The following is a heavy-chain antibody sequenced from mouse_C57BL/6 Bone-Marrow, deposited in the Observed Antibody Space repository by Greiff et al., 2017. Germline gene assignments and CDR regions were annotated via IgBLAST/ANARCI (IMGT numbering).Heavy chain of an antibody. V-gene: IGHV1-5*01. J-gene: IGHJ3*01. CDR3: TRWNYGNLYLFAY. Sequence: VQLQQSGTVLARPGASVKMSCKTSGYTFTSYWMHWVKQRPGQGLEWIGAIYPGNSDTSYNQKFKGKAKLTAVTSASTAYMELSSLTNEDSAVYYCTRWNYGNLYLFAYWGQGTLVTVSA. CDR1: GYTFTSYW. D-gene: IGHD2-1*01. CDR2: IYPGNSDT.